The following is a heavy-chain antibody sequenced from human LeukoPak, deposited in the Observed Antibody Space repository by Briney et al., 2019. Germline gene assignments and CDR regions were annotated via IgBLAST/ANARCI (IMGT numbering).Heavy chain of an antibody. D-gene: IGHD3-16*02. V-gene: IGHV3-21*01. CDR2: ISSSSSYI. CDR3: ARDSTFGGVIVPSSFDY. CDR1: GFTFSSYS. J-gene: IGHJ4*02. Sequence: GRSLRLSCAAYGFTFSSYSMNWVRQAPGKGLEWVSSISSSSSYIYYADSVKGRFTISRDNAKNSLYLQMNSPRAEDTAVYYCARDSTFGGVIVPSSFDYWGQGTLVTVSS.